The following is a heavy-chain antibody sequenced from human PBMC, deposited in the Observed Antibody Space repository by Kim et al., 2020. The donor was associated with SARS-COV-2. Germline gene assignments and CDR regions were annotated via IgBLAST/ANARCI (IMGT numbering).Heavy chain of an antibody. CDR1: GFTFSSSA. J-gene: IGHJ6*02. D-gene: IGHD2-21*02. CDR2: ISGSGGYT. CDR3: AKAQVTARVYFYGMDV. Sequence: GGSLRLSCAASGFTFSSSAMSWVRQAPGKGLEWVSGISGSGGYTYYADSVKGRFTISRDNSRNTLYLQMNSLRAEDTAVYYCAKAQVTARVYFYGMDVWGQGTTVTVSS. V-gene: IGHV3-23*01.